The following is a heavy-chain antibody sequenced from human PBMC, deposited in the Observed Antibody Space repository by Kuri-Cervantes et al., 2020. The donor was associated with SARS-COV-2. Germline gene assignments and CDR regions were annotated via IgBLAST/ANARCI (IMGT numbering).Heavy chain of an antibody. CDR2: ISSSGSTI. D-gene: IGHD2-2*01. J-gene: IGHJ5*02. CDR1: GFTFSDYY. V-gene: IGHV3-11*01. CDR3: ARDLFPVPAATGGLKHWFDP. Sequence: GGSLRLSCAASGFTFSDYYMSWIRRAPGKGLEWVSYISSSGSTIYYADSVKGRFTISRDNAKNSLYLQMNSLRAEDTAVYYCARDLFPVPAATGGLKHWFDPWGQGTLVTVSS.